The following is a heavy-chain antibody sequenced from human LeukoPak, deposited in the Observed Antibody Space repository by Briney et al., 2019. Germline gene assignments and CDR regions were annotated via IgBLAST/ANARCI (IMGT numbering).Heavy chain of an antibody. Sequence: SETQSLTCTVSGGSISSYYWSWIRQPPGKGLEWIGYIYCSGSTNYNPSLKSRVTISVDTSKNQFSLKLSSVTAADTAVYYCARYTAVAGTRSFDYWGQGTLVTVSS. J-gene: IGHJ4*02. CDR2: IYCSGST. V-gene: IGHV4-59*01. D-gene: IGHD6-19*01. CDR1: GGSISSYY. CDR3: ARYTAVAGTRSFDY.